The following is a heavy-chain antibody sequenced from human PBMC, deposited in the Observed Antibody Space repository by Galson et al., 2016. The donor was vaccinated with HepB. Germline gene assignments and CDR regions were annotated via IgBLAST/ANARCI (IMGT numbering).Heavy chain of an antibody. D-gene: IGHD2-2*01. J-gene: IGHJ3*02. V-gene: IGHV1-18*01. CDR3: ASATNCNRADCYADTFHI. CDR1: GYTFTSYG. Sequence: SVKVSCKASGYTFTSYGITWVRQAPGQGLEWMGWISADNGNTDHAQKFQGRVTMTTETSTTTVYMELMNLRSDDTAMYCCASATNCNRADCYADTFHIWGQGTVVTVSS. CDR2: ISADNGNT.